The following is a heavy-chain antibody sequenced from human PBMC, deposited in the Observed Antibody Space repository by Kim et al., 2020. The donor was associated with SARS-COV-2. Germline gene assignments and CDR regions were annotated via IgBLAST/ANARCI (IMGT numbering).Heavy chain of an antibody. V-gene: IGHV5-51*01. CDR3: ARLWSGSYYNFLSPYYYYGMDV. CDR1: GYSFTSYW. CDR2: IYPGDSDT. Sequence: GESLKISCKGSGYSFTSYWIGWVRQMPGKGLEWMGIIYPGDSDTRYSPSFQGQVTISADKSISTAYLQWSSLKASDTAMYYCARLWSGSYYNFLSPYYYYGMDVWGQGTTVTVSS. J-gene: IGHJ6*02. D-gene: IGHD3-10*01.